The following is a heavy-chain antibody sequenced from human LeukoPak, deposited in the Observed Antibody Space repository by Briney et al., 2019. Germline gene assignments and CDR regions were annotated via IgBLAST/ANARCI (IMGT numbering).Heavy chain of an antibody. CDR2: IYYSGTT. Sequence: PWETLSLTCTVSGGSLSSNNYYWGWIRQPPGKGLEWFGSIYYSGTTYYNPSLKSRVTITVDTSKNQFSLKLSSVTAADTGVYCGARAPRGYTYERGQNWFDPWGQGTLVTVSS. J-gene: IGHJ5*02. CDR3: ARAPRGYTYERGQNWFDP. CDR1: GGSLSSNNYY. V-gene: IGHV4-39*07. D-gene: IGHD5-18*01.